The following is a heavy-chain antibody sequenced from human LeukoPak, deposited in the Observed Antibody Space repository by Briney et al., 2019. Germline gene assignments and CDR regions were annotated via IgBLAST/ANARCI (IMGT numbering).Heavy chain of an antibody. CDR3: TTRSPARYCSDGACYSSADY. CDR1: GFIFSDAW. CDR2: IRSKADGGTP. V-gene: IGHV3-15*07. D-gene: IGHD2-15*01. J-gene: IGHJ4*02. Sequence: GGSLRLSCAASGFIFSDAWINWVRQAPGKGLEWVGHIRSKADGGTPDYIAPVKGRFTISRDDSKDTLYLQMNSLNTEDTAMYYCTTRSPARYCSDGACYSSADYWGQGTLVTVSS.